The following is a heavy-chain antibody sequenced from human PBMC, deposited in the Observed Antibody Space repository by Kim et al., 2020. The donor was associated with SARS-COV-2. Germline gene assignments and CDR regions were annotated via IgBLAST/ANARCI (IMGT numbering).Heavy chain of an antibody. V-gene: IGHV3-23*01. CDR2: T. D-gene: IGHD3-3*01. CDR3: AKHQVGFLLDY. Sequence: TYYADSVKGRFTISRDNSKNTLYLQMNSLRAEDTAVYYCAKHQVGFLLDYWGQGTLVTVSS. J-gene: IGHJ4*02.